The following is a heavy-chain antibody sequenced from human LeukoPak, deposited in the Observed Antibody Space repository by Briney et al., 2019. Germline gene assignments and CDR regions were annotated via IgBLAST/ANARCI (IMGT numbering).Heavy chain of an antibody. D-gene: IGHD2-8*02. J-gene: IGHJ4*02. CDR2: IAPSVDTT. CDR3: VREESGGYFDY. V-gene: IGHV1-46*01. CDR1: GFTFTNYL. Sequence: AASVKVSCKSFGFTFTNYLLHWVRQAPGQGLEWVGRIAPSVDTTNYAQKFRGRVTMTRDTSTSTVYMELGSLRSDDTAIYYCVREESGGYFDYWGQGTLVTVSS.